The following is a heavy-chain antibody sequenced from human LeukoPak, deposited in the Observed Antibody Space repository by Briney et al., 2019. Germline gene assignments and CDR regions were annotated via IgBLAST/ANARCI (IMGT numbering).Heavy chain of an antibody. V-gene: IGHV4-59*12. CDR2: INYSGNT. D-gene: IGHD1-1*01. CDR3: ASTGNWDDLGVDF. Sequence: PSETLSLTCTVSGGSISSDYWSWIRQPPGKGLEWIGYINYSGNTNSNPSLKSRVTISVDTSKNRISLKLSSVTAADTAVYYCASTGNWDDLGVDFWGQGIPVTVSS. CDR1: GGSISSDY. J-gene: IGHJ4*02.